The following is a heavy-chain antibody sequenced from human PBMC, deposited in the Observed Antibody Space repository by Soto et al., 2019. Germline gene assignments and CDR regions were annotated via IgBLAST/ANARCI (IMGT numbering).Heavy chain of an antibody. CDR1: GFSLSTSGVG. CDR2: IYCDDDK. CDR3: APRRGFLWFGEFFDESWFDP. Sequence: QITLKESGPTLVKPTQTLTLTCTFSGFSLSTSGVGVGWIRQPPGKALEWLALIYCDDDKRYSPSLKSRHTITTDNSKNQVVLTMTNMDPVDTATYYCAPRRGFLWFGEFFDESWFDPWGQGTLVTVSS. J-gene: IGHJ5*02. D-gene: IGHD3-10*01. V-gene: IGHV2-5*02.